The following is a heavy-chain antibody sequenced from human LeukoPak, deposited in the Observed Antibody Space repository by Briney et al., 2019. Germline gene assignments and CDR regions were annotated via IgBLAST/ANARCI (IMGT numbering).Heavy chain of an antibody. CDR1: GFTFSSYA. D-gene: IGHD3-3*01. V-gene: IGHV3-23*01. Sequence: PGGSLRLSCAASGFTFSSYAMSWVRQAPGKGLEWVSVISGSGGSTYNADSVKGRFTISRDNSKNTLYLQMNSLRIEDTAVYYCARQCCGLEWLPYYYYYMDVWGKGTTVTVSS. J-gene: IGHJ6*03. CDR2: ISGSGGST. CDR3: ARQCCGLEWLPYYYYYMDV.